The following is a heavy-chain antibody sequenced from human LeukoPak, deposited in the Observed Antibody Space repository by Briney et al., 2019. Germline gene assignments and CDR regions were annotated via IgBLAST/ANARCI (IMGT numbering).Heavy chain of an antibody. D-gene: IGHD3-3*01. CDR2: IYYSGST. J-gene: IGHJ4*02. V-gene: IGHV4-39*07. CDR3: AREPTIFGVVISPRCDY. Sequence: SETLSLTCTVSDGSISSSSYYWGWIRQPPGKGLEWIGSIYYSGSTYYNPSLKSRVTISVDTSKNQFSLKLSSVTAADTAVYYCAREPTIFGVVISPRCDYWGQGTLATVSS. CDR1: DGSISSSSYY.